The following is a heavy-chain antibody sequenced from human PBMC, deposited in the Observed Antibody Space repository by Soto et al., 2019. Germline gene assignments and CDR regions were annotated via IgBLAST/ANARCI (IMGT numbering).Heavy chain of an antibody. V-gene: IGHV1-69*01. Sequence: QVQLMQSGAEVTKPGSSVKVSCKASGGPFNTIGISWVRQAPGQGLEWMGGIIPKYGTTNYARRFQGRVTITADESTTTAYLQLSSLRHDDTAIYYCARTRQRRPVFYVDYWGQGTPISVTS. CDR1: GGPFNTIG. CDR3: ARTRQRRPVFYVDY. J-gene: IGHJ4*02. CDR2: IIPKYGTT. D-gene: IGHD2-2*01.